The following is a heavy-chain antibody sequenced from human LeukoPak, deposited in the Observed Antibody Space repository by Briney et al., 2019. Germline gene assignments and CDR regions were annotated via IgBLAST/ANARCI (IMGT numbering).Heavy chain of an antibody. D-gene: IGHD2-2*03. CDR3: VRDGRKSRVVDIVRKKETGYYYYMDV. CDR2: IKQDGSEK. V-gene: IGHV3-7*01. CDR1: GFTLSSYW. J-gene: IGHJ6*03. Sequence: PGGSLRLSCAASGFTLSSYWMSWVRQAPGKGLEWVANIKQDGSEKYYVDSVKGRFTTSRDNAKNSLYLQVNSLRAEDTAVFSCVRDGRKSRVVDIVRKKETGYYYYMDVWGKGTTVTVSS.